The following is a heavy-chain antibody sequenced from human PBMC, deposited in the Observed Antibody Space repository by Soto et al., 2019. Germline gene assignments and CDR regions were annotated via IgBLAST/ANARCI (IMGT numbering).Heavy chain of an antibody. CDR1: GGSISSSSYY. CDR3: ARHIYDYVWGSYSVYFDY. CDR2: IYYSGST. J-gene: IGHJ4*02. D-gene: IGHD3-16*01. V-gene: IGHV4-39*01. Sequence: PSETLSLTCTVSGGSISSSSYYWGWIRQPPGKGLEWIGSIYYSGSTYYNPSLKSRVTISVDTSKNQFSLKLSSVTTADTAVYYCARHIYDYVWGSYSVYFDYWGQGTLVTVSS.